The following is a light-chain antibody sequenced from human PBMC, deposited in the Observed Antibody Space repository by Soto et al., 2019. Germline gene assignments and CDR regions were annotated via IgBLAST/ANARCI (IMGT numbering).Light chain of an antibody. Sequence: DIQMTQSPSSLSASIGDRVTITCRASQGIYNYLAWYQEKPGKVPKLLIYAASILQSGVPSRFSGSGSGTEFTLTISSLQPEDVATYYCQKYNSALFTFGPGTKVDIK. V-gene: IGKV1-27*01. CDR2: AAS. CDR1: QGIYNY. CDR3: QKYNSALFT. J-gene: IGKJ3*01.